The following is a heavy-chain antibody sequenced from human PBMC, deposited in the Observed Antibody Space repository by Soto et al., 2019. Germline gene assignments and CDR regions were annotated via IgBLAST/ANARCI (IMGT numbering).Heavy chain of an antibody. D-gene: IGHD3-3*01. Sequence: EVQLVESGGGLVQPGGSLRLSCAASGFTFSSYWMSWVRQAPGKGLEWVANIKQDGSEKYYVDSVKGRFTISRDNTKNSLHLQMNSLKVEDTAVYYCAMARNADFWSGYSHYFDFRGQGTLVTVSS. CDR3: AMARNADFWSGYSHYFDF. CDR1: GFTFSSYW. V-gene: IGHV3-7*01. CDR2: IKQDGSEK. J-gene: IGHJ4*02.